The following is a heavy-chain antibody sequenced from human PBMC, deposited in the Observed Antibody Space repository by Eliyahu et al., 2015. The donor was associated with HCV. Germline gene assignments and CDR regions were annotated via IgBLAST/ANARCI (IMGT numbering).Heavy chain of an antibody. J-gene: IGHJ6*03. Sequence: QVQLVQSGAEVKKPGASVKVSCKASGYTFTGYYMHWVRQAPGQGLEWMGWINPNSGGTNYAQKFQGRVTMTRDTSISTAYMELSRLRSDDTAVYYCARDMAAVNYYYYYMDVWGKGTTVTVSS. CDR1: GYTFTGYY. CDR3: ARDMAAVNYYYYYMDV. CDR2: INPNSGGT. D-gene: IGHD5-24*01. V-gene: IGHV1-2*02.